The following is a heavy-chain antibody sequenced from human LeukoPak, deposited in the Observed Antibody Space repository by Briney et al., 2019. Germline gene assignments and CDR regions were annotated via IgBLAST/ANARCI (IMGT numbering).Heavy chain of an antibody. CDR1: GFTFSSYS. J-gene: IGHJ5*02. V-gene: IGHV3-48*01. CDR3: AVIGVRGVISAHWFDP. Sequence: GGSLRLSCAASGFTFSSYSMNWVRQAPGKGLEWVSYISSSSSTIYYADSVKGRFTISRDNAKNSLYLQMNSLRAEDTAVYYCAVIGVRGVISAHWFDPWAREPWSPSPQ. D-gene: IGHD3-10*01. CDR2: ISSSSSTI.